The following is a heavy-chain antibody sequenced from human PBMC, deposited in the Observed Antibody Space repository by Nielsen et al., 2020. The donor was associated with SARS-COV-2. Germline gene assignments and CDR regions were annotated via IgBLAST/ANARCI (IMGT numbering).Heavy chain of an antibody. V-gene: IGHV3-33*01. J-gene: IGHJ4*02. CDR1: GFAFSSYG. CDR3: ARDYGGYVGY. CDR2: IWYDGSNK. Sequence: GESLKISCAASGFAFSSYGMHWVRQAPGKGLEWVAVIWYDGSNKYYADSVKGRFTISRDNSKNSLYLQMNSLRDEDTAVYYCARDYGGYVGYWGQGTLVTVSS. D-gene: IGHD5-12*01.